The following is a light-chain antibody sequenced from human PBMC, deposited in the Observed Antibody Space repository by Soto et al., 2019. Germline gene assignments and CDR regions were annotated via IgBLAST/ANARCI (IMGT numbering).Light chain of an antibody. J-gene: IGKJ5*01. CDR1: QSITRTY. V-gene: IGKV3-20*01. CDR3: EQNGSSLPIT. Sequence: FVLTQSPGSLSWSPGETATLSCRASQSITRTYLAWYQQKPGQAPRLLIYGAASRATDIPDRFTGSGSGTDFTLTISRLEPEDFQVYYWEQNGSSLPITLGHVTGLEIX. CDR2: GAA.